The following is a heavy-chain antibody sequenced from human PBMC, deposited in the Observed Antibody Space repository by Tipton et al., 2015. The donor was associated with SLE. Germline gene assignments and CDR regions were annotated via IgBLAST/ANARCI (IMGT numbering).Heavy chain of an antibody. CDR2: IYYSGST. CDR1: GGSFSGYY. J-gene: IGHJ3*02. Sequence: TLSLTCAVYGGSFSGYYWSWIRQPPGKGLEWIGYIYYSGSTNYNPSLKSRVTISVDTSKNQFSLKLSSVTAADTAVYYCARELGGSGWYEDAFDIWGQGTMVTVSS. V-gene: IGHV4-59*01. D-gene: IGHD6-19*01. CDR3: ARELGGSGWYEDAFDI.